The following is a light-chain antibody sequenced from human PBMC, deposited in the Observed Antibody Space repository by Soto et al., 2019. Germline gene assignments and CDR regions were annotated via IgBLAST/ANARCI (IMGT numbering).Light chain of an antibody. V-gene: IGKV3-15*01. J-gene: IGKJ4*01. CDR3: QQYKDWPPLT. Sequence: EIILTQSPGTLSVSPGETVTLVCRASQSVSVYLAWYQQKSGQPPRLLIHAASDRATGVPARFSGSGSGTEFSLPISSLQSEDLGTYYCQQYKDWPPLTFGGGTRVDIK. CDR1: QSVSVY. CDR2: AAS.